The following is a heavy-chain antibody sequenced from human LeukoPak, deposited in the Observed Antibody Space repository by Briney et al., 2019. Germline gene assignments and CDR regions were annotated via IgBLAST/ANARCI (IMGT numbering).Heavy chain of an antibody. CDR2: IYSGGST. J-gene: IGHJ6*03. D-gene: IGHD1-26*01. V-gene: IGHV3-66*01. CDR1: GFTVSNNY. CDR3: AREAGSGSYYYMDV. Sequence: PGGSLRLSCAASGFTVSNNYMSWVRQAPGKGLEWVSVIYSGGSTYYADSVKGRFTISRDNSKNTVYLQMNSLRAEDTAVYYCAREAGSGSYYYMDVWGKGTTVTVSS.